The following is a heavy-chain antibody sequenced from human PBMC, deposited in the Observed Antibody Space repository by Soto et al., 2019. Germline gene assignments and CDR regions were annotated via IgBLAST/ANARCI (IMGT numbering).Heavy chain of an antibody. CDR3: ARPLHSSSFLYYYYGMDV. D-gene: IGHD6-13*01. J-gene: IGHJ6*02. V-gene: IGHV3-74*01. CDR2: INSDGSST. Sequence: GGSLRLSCAASGFTFSSYWMHWVRQAPGKGLVWVSRINSDGSSTSYADSVKGRFTISRDNAKNTLYLQMNSLRAEDTAVYYCARPLHSSSFLYYYYGMDVWGQGTTVTVSS. CDR1: GFTFSSYW.